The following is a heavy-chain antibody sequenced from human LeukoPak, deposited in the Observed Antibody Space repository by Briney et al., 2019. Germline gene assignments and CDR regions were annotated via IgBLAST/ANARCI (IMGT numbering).Heavy chain of an antibody. CDR3: ARGDYDILTGYYKGVDY. V-gene: IGHV1-18*04. D-gene: IGHD3-9*01. CDR1: GYTFTSYG. Sequence: ASVKVSCKASGYTFTSYGISWVRQAPGQGLEWMGWISAYNGNTNYTQKLQGRVTMTTDTSTSTAYMELRSLRSDDTAVYYCARGDYDILTGYYKGVDYCGQGTLVTVSS. J-gene: IGHJ4*02. CDR2: ISAYNGNT.